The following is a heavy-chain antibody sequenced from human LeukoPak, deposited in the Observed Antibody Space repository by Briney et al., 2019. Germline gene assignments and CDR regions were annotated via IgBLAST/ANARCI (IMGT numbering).Heavy chain of an antibody. CDR1: GGSISSGGYS. CDR3: ARGTIDYGMDV. J-gene: IGHJ6*02. Sequence: NPSETLSLTCAVPGGSISSGGYSWSWIRQPPGKGLEWIGYIYHSGSTYYNPSLKSRVTISVDRSKNQFSLKLSSVTAADTAVYYCARGTIDYGMDVWGQGTTVTVSS. D-gene: IGHD4/OR15-4a*01. CDR2: IYHSGST. V-gene: IGHV4-30-2*01.